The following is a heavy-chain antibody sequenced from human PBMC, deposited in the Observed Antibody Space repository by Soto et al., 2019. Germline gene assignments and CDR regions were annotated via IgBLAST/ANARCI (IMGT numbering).Heavy chain of an antibody. J-gene: IGHJ4*01. CDR3: ARGGYYYENSGQNAYDY. D-gene: IGHD3-22*01. V-gene: IGHV4-31*03. CDR1: GGSVSSGGYY. CDR2: IYYGGRT. Sequence: SLSLTCTVSGGSVSSGGYYWSWILQHPGKRLEWIGYIYYGGRTYYNPSLKSRATISGDTSKNQFSLKLSSVTAADTAVYYCARGGYYYENSGQNAYDYWGQGILVTVSS.